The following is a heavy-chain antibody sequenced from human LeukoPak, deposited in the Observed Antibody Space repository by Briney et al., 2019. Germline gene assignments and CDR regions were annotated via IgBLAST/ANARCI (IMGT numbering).Heavy chain of an antibody. CDR1: GFTFSSYA. J-gene: IGHJ3*02. D-gene: IGHD5-18*01. CDR3: ARWSRGGYSYGWRLGAFDI. CDR2: ISSSGFST. Sequence: GGSLRLSCAASGFTFSSYAMSWVRQAPGKGLEWVSGISSSGFSTYYADSVRGRFTISRDNSKNTLYLQMNSLRAEDTAVYYCARWSRGGYSYGWRLGAFDIWGQGTMVTVSS. V-gene: IGHV3-23*01.